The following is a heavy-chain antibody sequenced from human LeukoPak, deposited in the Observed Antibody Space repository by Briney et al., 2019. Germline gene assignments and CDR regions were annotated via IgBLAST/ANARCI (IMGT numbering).Heavy chain of an antibody. Sequence: ASVKVSCKASGYTFTGYHMHWVRRAPGQEFEWMGWLSPNSGDTKFAQKFQGRVTMTRDTSISTAYMELSNLRSDDTAVYYCARATDISSWYLAYWGQGTLVTVSS. CDR2: LSPNSGDT. CDR1: GYTFTGYH. D-gene: IGHD6-13*01. CDR3: ARATDISSWYLAY. V-gene: IGHV1-2*02. J-gene: IGHJ4*02.